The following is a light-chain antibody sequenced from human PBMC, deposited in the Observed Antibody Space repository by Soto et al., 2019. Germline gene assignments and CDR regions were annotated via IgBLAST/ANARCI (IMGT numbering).Light chain of an antibody. CDR3: QQYGSSGT. V-gene: IGKV3-20*01. CDR2: DTS. CDR1: QSVNSN. J-gene: IGKJ1*01. Sequence: DMVLTQSPGILSLSPGVRATLSCRASQSVNSNLAWYQQKLGQAPRLLIFDTSNRASGIPARFSGSGSGTDFTLTISRLEPEDFAVYYCQQYGSSGTFGQGTKVDIK.